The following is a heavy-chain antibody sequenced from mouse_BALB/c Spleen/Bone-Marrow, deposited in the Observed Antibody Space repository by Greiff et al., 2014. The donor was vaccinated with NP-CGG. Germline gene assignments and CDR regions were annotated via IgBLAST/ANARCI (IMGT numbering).Heavy chain of an antibody. CDR2: INPSNGRT. CDR1: GYTFTSYW. D-gene: IGHD2-4*01. J-gene: IGHJ1*01. CDR3: ARDYDYWYFDV. Sequence: VQLQESGAELVKPGASVKLSCKASGYTFTSYWMHWVKQRPGQGLEWIGEINPSNGRTNYNEKFKSKTTLTVDKSSSTAYMQLSSLTSEGSAVYYCARDYDYWYFDVWGAGTTVTVSS. V-gene: IGHV1S81*02.